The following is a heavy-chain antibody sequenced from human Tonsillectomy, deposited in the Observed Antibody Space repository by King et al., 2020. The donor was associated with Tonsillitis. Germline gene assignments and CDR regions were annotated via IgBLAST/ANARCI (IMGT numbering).Heavy chain of an antibody. CDR3: AKESPYSGNYRFYYFDY. V-gene: IGHV3-23*04. D-gene: IGHD1-26*01. CDR1: GFTLSTYA. J-gene: IGHJ4*02. CDR2: ISGRDTRT. Sequence: VQLVESGGGLVQPGGSLRLSCEASGFTLSTYAMSWVRQAPGKGPEWVSAISGRDTRTFYADSVKGRFTISRDDSKNTVSLQMSSLRAEDTAVYYCAKESPYSGNYRFYYFDYWGQGTLVTVSS.